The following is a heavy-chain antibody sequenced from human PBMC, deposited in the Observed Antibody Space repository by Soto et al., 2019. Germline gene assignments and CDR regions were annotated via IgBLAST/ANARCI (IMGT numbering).Heavy chain of an antibody. V-gene: IGHV3-30*18. CDR1: GFDFSSYA. J-gene: IGHJ6*02. CDR3: AKGILSATIGPYAMDV. D-gene: IGHD3-16*01. CDR2: ISYDGNYI. Sequence: QVQLVESGGGVVQPGASLRLSCEASGFDFSSYAMHWVRQAPGKGLEWVGVISYDGNYIYYADSVKGRFTISRDNSKNTLYVQVNSLRPEDTAVYYCAKGILSATIGPYAMDVWGQGTTVNVSS.